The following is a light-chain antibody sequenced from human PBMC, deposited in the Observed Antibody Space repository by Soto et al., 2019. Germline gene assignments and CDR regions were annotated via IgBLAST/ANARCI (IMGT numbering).Light chain of an antibody. V-gene: IGLV1-40*01. CDR2: TNI. CDR3: QAYDYSLTASV. Sequence: QAVVTQPPSVSGAPGQRVTISCTGSSSNIGAGYGVHWYQQIPGTVPKLLIFTNINRPSGVPDRFSGSRSGTSASLAITGLQAEDEADYYCQAYDYSLTASVFGGGTKLTVL. CDR1: SSNIGAGYG. J-gene: IGLJ3*02.